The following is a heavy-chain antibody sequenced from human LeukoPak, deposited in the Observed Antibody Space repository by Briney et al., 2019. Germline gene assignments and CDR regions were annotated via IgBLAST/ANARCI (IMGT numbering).Heavy chain of an antibody. CDR2: IYYSGST. Sequence: SETLSLTGTVSGGSISSGGYYWSWIRQPPGKGLEWIGYIYYSGSTYYNPSLKSRVTISVDTSKNQFSLKLSSVTAADTAVYYCARDSSYGDYEDDAFDIWGQGTMVTVSS. J-gene: IGHJ3*02. D-gene: IGHD4-17*01. CDR3: ARDSSYGDYEDDAFDI. V-gene: IGHV4-30-4*01. CDR1: GGSISSGGYY.